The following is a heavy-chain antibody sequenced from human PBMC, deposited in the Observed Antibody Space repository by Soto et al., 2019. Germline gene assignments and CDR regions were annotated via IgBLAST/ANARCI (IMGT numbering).Heavy chain of an antibody. D-gene: IGHD1-26*01. CDR3: ATIVGANDY. J-gene: IGHJ4*02. CDR2: IYSSGSA. Sequence: SETLSLTCTVSRASIYTYSWTWIRQPAGKGLQWIGHIYSSGSANYSPSLKSRVSMSVDSSKNQISLKLSSVTAADTAVYYCATIVGANDYWGQGTLVTV. V-gene: IGHV4-4*07. CDR1: RASIYTYS.